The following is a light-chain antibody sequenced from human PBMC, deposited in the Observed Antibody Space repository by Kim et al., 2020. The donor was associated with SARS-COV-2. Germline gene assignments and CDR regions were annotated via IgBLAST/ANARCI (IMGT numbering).Light chain of an antibody. CDR1: SSDVGGYNY. CDR3: SSYTSSRTWV. CDR2: DVS. Sequence: QSALTQPASVSGSPGQSITISCTGTSSDVGGYNYVSWYQQHPGKAPKLTLFDVSQRPSGVSNRFSGSKSGNTASLTISGLQAEDEADYHCSSYTSSRTWVFGGGTQLTVL. J-gene: IGLJ3*02. V-gene: IGLV2-14*01.